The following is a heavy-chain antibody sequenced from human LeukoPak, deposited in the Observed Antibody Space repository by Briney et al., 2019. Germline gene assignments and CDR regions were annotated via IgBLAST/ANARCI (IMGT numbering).Heavy chain of an antibody. Sequence: GGSLRLSCSASGFTFSSYAMRWVRQTPGKGLEHVSTISSTGDSTYYADSMKGRFTISRDNSKDTLFPQMSSLRAEDTAVYYCVKDRGSSGWFDSWGQGTLVTVSS. CDR1: GFTFSSYA. CDR2: ISSTGDST. J-gene: IGHJ5*02. D-gene: IGHD3-22*01. CDR3: VKDRGSSGWFDS. V-gene: IGHV3-64D*09.